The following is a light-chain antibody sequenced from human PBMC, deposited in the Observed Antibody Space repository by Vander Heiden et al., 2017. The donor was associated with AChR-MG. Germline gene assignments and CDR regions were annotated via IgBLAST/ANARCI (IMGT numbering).Light chain of an antibody. J-gene: IGLJ2*01. Sequence: QSALTQPRPASGSPGQSVTISCTGTSSDVGGYNYVSWYQQHPGKAPKLMIYDVSKRPSGVPDRFSGSKSGNTASLTSSGLQAEDEADYYCCSYAGSYTLVFGGGTKLTVL. CDR1: SSDVGGYNY. CDR3: CSYAGSYTLV. V-gene: IGLV2-11*01. CDR2: DVS.